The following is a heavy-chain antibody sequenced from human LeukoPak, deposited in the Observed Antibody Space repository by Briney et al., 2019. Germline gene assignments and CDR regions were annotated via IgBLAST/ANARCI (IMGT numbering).Heavy chain of an antibody. Sequence: SCKASGGTFSSYAISWVRQAPGKGLEWVTVISYGGSNKLYADSVEGRFTISRDNSKNTLYLQMNSLSAEDAAVYYCARGGGFVAANYYYMDVWSKGTTVTVSS. V-gene: IGHV3-30-3*01. CDR2: ISYGGSNK. J-gene: IGHJ6*03. CDR1: GGTFSSYA. D-gene: IGHD6-13*01. CDR3: ARGGGFVAANYYYMDV.